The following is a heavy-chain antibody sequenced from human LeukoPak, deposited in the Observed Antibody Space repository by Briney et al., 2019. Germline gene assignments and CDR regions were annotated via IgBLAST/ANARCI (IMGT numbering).Heavy chain of an antibody. CDR3: ARVNTAEFNWFDP. D-gene: IGHD5-18*01. V-gene: IGHV4-30-2*01. J-gene: IGHJ5*02. Sequence: PSETPSLTCAVSGGSISSGGYSWSWIRQPPGKGLEWIGYIYHSGSTYYNPSLKSRVTISVDRSKNQFSLKLSSVTAADTAVYYCARVNTAEFNWFDPWDQGTLVTVSS. CDR2: IYHSGST. CDR1: GGSISSGGYS.